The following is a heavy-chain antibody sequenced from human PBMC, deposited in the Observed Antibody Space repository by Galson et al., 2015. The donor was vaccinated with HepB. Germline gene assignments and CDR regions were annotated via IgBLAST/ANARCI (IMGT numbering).Heavy chain of an antibody. V-gene: IGHV1-24*01. Sequence: SVKVSCKVSGYTLTELSMHWVRQAPGKGLEWMGGFDPEDGETIYAQKFQGRVTMTEDTSTDTAYMELSSLRSEDTAVYYCATASGYCSSTSCYRYYYYMDVWGKGTTVTVSS. CDR3: ATASGYCSSTSCYRYYYYMDV. J-gene: IGHJ6*03. CDR2: FDPEDGET. CDR1: GYTLTELS. D-gene: IGHD2-2*02.